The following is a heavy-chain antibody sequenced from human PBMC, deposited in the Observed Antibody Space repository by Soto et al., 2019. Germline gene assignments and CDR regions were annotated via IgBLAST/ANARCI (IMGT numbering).Heavy chain of an antibody. J-gene: IGHJ3*02. CDR3: SRDRSNAFDI. Sequence: QVQLQESGPGLVKPSETLSLTCTVSGGSISSYYWSWIRQPPGKGLEWIGYIYYSGSINYNPSLKSRVTISVDTSKNQFSLKLSSVTAADTAVYYCSRDRSNAFDIWGHGTMVTVSS. CDR2: IYYSGSI. CDR1: GGSISSYY. V-gene: IGHV4-59*01.